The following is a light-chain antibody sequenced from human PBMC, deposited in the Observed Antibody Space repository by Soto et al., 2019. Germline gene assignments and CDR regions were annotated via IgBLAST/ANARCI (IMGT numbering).Light chain of an antibody. CDR2: DVS. CDR1: SSDVGGYNY. CDR3: SSYTSSSTVV. Sequence: HSVLTQPASVSGSPGQSIAISCTGTSSDVGGYNYVSWYQQHPGKAPKLIIYDVSNRPSGVSNRLSGSKSGNTASLTISGLQAEDEADYYCSSYTSSSTVVFGGGTKLTVL. V-gene: IGLV2-14*03. J-gene: IGLJ2*01.